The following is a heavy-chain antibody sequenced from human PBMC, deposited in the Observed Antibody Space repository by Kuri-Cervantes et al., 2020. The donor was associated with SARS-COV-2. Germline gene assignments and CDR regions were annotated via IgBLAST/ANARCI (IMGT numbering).Heavy chain of an antibody. CDR3: ARGGYGDYGGQAFDY. CDR1: GFTFSSYS. Sequence: LSLTCAASGFTFSSYSMNWVRQAPGKGLEWVSSISSSSSYIYYADSVKGRFTISRDNAKNSLYLQMNSLRAEDTAVYYCARGGYGDYGGQAFDYWGQGTLVTVSS. V-gene: IGHV3-21*01. J-gene: IGHJ4*02. CDR2: ISSSSSYI. D-gene: IGHD4-17*01.